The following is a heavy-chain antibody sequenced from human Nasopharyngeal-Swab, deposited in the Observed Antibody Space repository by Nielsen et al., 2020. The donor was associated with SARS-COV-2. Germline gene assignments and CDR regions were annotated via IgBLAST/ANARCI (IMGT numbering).Heavy chain of an antibody. J-gene: IGHJ6*02. CDR3: ARVRPYYDILTGYYTKNGGYYGMDV. Sequence: WIRQPPGKGLEWIGEINHSGSTNYNPSLKSRVTISVDTSKNQFSLKLSSVTAADTAVYYCARVRPYYDILTGYYTKNGGYYGMDVWGQGTTVTVS. CDR2: INHSGST. V-gene: IGHV4-34*01. D-gene: IGHD3-9*01.